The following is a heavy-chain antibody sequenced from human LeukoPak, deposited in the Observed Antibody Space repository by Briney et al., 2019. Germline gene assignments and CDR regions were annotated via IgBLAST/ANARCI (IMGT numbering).Heavy chain of an antibody. J-gene: IGHJ5*02. CDR2: ISGSGGST. V-gene: IGHV3-23*01. CDR1: GFTFSNYA. Sequence: GGSLRLSCAATGFTFSNYAMSWVRQAPGKGLEWVSAISGSGGSTYYADSVKGRFTISRDNSKNTLYLQMDSLRPEDTAIYYCAKDWGSSGWYNYFDPWGQGTLVTVSS. CDR3: AKDWGSSGWYNYFDP. D-gene: IGHD6-19*01.